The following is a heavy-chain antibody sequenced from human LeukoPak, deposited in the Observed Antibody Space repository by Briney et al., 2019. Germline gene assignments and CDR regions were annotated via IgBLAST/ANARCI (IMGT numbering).Heavy chain of an antibody. J-gene: IGHJ1*01. CDR2: TIPIFGTA. V-gene: IGHV1-69*05. CDR1: GGTFSSYA. D-gene: IGHD3-22*01. CDR3: AREHPDSPLFQH. Sequence: SVKVSCKASGGTFSSYAISWVRQAPGQGLEWMGGTIPIFGTANYAQKFQGRVTITTDESTSTAYMELSSLRSEDTAVYYCAREHPDSPLFQHWGQGTLVTVSS.